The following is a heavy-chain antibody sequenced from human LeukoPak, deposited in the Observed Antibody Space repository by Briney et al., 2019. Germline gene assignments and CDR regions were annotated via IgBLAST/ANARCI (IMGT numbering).Heavy chain of an antibody. CDR3: ARDSDSSGLDFDY. Sequence: SETQSLTCTVSGGSISSYYWSWIRQPPGKGLEWIGYIYYSGSTSYNPSLKSRVTISVDTSKNQFSLKLSSVTAADTAVYYCARDSDSSGLDFDYWGQGTLVTVSS. J-gene: IGHJ4*02. CDR2: IYYSGST. CDR1: GGSISSYY. D-gene: IGHD3-22*01. V-gene: IGHV4-59*01.